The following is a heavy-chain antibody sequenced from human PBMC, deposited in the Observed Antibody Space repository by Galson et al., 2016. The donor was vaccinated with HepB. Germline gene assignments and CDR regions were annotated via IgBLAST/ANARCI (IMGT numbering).Heavy chain of an antibody. CDR2: INLSGRV. CDR1: GASLSGYF. Sequence: SETLSLTCAVSGASLSGYFWSWIRQPPGKGLEWIGEINLSGRVNYNPSLKGRVSIPVDTSENQFSLRLSPVTAADTAVYYCARHQKKPITLFGVVSEYYYYGMDVWGQGTTVTVSS. CDR3: ARHQKKPITLFGVVSEYYYYGMDV. J-gene: IGHJ6*02. V-gene: IGHV4-34*01. D-gene: IGHD3-3*01.